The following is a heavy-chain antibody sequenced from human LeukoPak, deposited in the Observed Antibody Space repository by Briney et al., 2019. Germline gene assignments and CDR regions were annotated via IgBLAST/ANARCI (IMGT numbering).Heavy chain of an antibody. CDR2: FDPEDGET. V-gene: IGHV1-24*01. CDR1: GYTLAELS. D-gene: IGHD6-19*01. Sequence: ASVKVSCKVSGYTLAELSMHWVRQAPGKGLEWMGGFDPEDGETIYAQKFQGRVTMTEDTSTDTAYMELSSLRSEDTAVYYCATGPGAVAGFDYWGQGTLVTASS. J-gene: IGHJ4*02. CDR3: ATGPGAVAGFDY.